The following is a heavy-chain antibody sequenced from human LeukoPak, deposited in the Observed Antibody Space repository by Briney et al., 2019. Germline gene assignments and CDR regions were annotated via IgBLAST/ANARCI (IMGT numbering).Heavy chain of an antibody. CDR3: AREITYYGMDV. J-gene: IGHJ6*02. V-gene: IGHV3-23*01. Sequence: PGGSLRLSCTGSGFTFRTYAFSWVRQAPGKGLEWVSAVSGSGISTFYADSVKGRFTISRDNAKNSLYLQMNSLRAEDTAVYYCAREITYYGMDVWGQGTTVTVSS. CDR1: GFTFRTYA. D-gene: IGHD3-16*01. CDR2: VSGSGIST.